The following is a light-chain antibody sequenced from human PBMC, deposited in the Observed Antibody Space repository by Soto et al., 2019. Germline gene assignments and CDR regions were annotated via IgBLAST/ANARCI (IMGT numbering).Light chain of an antibody. CDR3: CSYAGSYTYV. Sequence: QSVLTQPRSVSGSPGQSVTISCTGTSSDVGTYNYVSWYQQHPGKAPKVMIYDVTKRPSGVPDLFSGSKSGNTASLTISGLQAEDEADYYCCSYAGSYTYVFGAGTKSPS. J-gene: IGLJ1*01. V-gene: IGLV2-11*01. CDR2: DVT. CDR1: SSDVGTYNY.